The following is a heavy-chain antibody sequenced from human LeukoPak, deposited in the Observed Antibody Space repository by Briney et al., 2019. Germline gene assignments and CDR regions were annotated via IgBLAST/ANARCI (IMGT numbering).Heavy chain of an antibody. CDR1: GYTFTSYD. CDR3: ARGGTGYSSGWYWGVGYYYYMDV. V-gene: IGHV1-8*03. J-gene: IGHJ6*03. Sequence: GASVKVSCKASGYTFTSYDINWVRQATGLGLEWMGWMNPNSGNTGYAQKFQGRVTITRNTSIGTAYMELSSLRSEDTAVYYCARGGTGYSSGWYWGVGYYYYMDVWGKGTTVTVSS. D-gene: IGHD6-19*01. CDR2: MNPNSGNT.